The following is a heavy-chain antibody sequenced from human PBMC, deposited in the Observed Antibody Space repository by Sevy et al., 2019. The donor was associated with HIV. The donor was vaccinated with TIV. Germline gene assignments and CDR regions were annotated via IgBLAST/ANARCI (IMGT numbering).Heavy chain of an antibody. J-gene: IGHJ6*02. D-gene: IGHD6-19*01. CDR2: INPNRGGT. CDR1: GYTLTGYY. V-gene: IGHV1-2*02. CDR3: ARDPAPSCWDRYYYYGMDV. Sequence: ASVKVSCKASGYTLTGYYMHWVRQAPGQGLEWMGWINPNRGGTNYAQKFQGRVTLTRDTSNSTAYLELSRLRSDDTAVYYCARDPAPSCWDRYYYYGMDVWGQGTTVTVSS.